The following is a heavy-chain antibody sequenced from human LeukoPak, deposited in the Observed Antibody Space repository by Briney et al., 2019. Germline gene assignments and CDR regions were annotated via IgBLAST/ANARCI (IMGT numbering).Heavy chain of an antibody. CDR1: GFTFSSYS. CDR3: ARVGSGWSLDY. CDR2: ISSSSSYI. J-gene: IGHJ4*02. Sequence: GGSLRLSCAASGFTFSSYSMNWVRQAPGKGLEWVSSISSSSSYIYYADSVKSRFTISRDNAKNSLYLQMNSLRAEDTAVYYCARVGSGWSLDYWAREPWSPSPQ. V-gene: IGHV3-21*01. D-gene: IGHD6-19*01.